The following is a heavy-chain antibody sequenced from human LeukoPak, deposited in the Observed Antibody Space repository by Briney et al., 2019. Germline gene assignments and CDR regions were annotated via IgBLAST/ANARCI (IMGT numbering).Heavy chain of an antibody. V-gene: IGHV4-34*01. J-gene: IGHJ4*02. D-gene: IGHD7-27*01. Sequence: SETLSLTWAVYGGSFSSYYWSWIRQPPGKGLEWIGEINHSGGTNYNPSLKSRVTISVDTSKNQFSLKVRSVTAADTAVYYCAMNWGTGRTLDYWGQGTLVTVSS. CDR3: AMNWGTGRTLDY. CDR1: GGSFSSYY. CDR2: INHSGGT.